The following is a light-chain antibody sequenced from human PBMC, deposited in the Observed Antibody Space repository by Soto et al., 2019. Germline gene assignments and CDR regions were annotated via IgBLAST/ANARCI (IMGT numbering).Light chain of an antibody. V-gene: IGLV1-44*01. CDR3: AAWDVSLVV. CDR1: SSNIGTNT. CDR2: SDN. Sequence: QSVLTQPPSVSGTPGQRVTISCSGSSSNIGTNTVIWYQQLPGAAPKLLIYSDNQRPSGVPDRFSGSKSGTSASLAISGLQSEDEADYYCAAWDVSLVVFGGGTKVTVL. J-gene: IGLJ2*01.